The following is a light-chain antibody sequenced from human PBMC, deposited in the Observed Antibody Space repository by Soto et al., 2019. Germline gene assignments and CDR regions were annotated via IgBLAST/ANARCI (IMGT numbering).Light chain of an antibody. J-gene: IGKJ5*01. CDR2: DAS. V-gene: IGKV1-33*01. CDR1: HSSGNY. CDR3: QQYSNLIT. Sequence: DIQMTQSPSTLSASVGDRVTIPCRASHSSGNYLNWYQQKLGKAPKLLIYDASNLETGVPSRFSGSGSGTYFSFTISSLQPEDFATYYCQQYSNLITFGQGTRLEIK.